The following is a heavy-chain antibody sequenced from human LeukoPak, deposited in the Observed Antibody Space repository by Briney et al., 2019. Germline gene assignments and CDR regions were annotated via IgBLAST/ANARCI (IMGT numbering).Heavy chain of an antibody. V-gene: IGHV3-30*18. CDR2: ISYDGSNK. CDR1: GFTFSSYG. Sequence: GGYLRLSCAASGFTFSSYGMHWVRQAPGKGLEWVAVISYDGSNKYYADSVKGRFTISRDNSKNTLYLQMNSLRAEDTAVYYCAKDLDYYYYYGMDVWGQGTTVTVSS. J-gene: IGHJ6*02. CDR3: AKDLDYYYYYGMDV.